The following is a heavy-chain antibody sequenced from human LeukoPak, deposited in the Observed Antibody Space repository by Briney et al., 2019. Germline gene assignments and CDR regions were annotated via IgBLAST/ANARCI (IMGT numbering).Heavy chain of an antibody. D-gene: IGHD6-13*01. J-gene: IGHJ4*02. CDR1: GGSISGYY. CDR3: ARGVARIAAAALDY. V-gene: IGHV4-4*07. Sequence: PSQTLSLTCTVSGGSISGYYWSWIRQPAGKGLEWIGRIYTSGSTNYNPSLKSRVTMSVDTSKNQFSLKLSSVTAADTAVYYCARGVARIAAAALDYCGQGTLVTVSS. CDR2: IYTSGST.